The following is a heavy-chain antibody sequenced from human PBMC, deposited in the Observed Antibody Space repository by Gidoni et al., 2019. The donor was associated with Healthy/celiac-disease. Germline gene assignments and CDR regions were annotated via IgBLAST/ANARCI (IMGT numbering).Heavy chain of an antibody. Sequence: LEWVSAISGSGGSTYYADSVKGRFTISRDNSKNTLYLQMNSLRAEDTAVYYCAKDGDAMPPSWGQGTLVTVSS. D-gene: IGHD2-2*01. V-gene: IGHV3-23*01. J-gene: IGHJ4*02. CDR2: ISGSGGST. CDR3: AKDGDAMPPS.